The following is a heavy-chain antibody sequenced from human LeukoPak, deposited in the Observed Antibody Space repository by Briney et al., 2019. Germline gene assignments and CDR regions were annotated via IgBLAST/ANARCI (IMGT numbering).Heavy chain of an antibody. CDR3: AMPCSSTICSSDY. J-gene: IGHJ4*02. CDR2: IYPGDSDT. V-gene: IGHV5-51*01. Sequence: GESLKISCKGSGYSFTNYWIGWVRQMPGKGLEWMGIIYPGDSDTRYSPSFQGQVTISVDKSISTAYLQWSSLKASDTAMYYCAMPCSSTICSSDYWGQGTLVTVSS. D-gene: IGHD2-2*01. CDR1: GYSFTNYW.